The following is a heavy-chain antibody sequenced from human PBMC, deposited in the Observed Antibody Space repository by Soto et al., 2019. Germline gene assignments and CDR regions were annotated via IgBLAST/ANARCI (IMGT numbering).Heavy chain of an antibody. Sequence: PGGSLRLSCAASGFTFINALMSWVRQAPGKGLEWVGRIKGEADGGTTDYAAPVKGRITISRDHSKDTLYLQMNNLKTEDTAVYYCTTGLSNGYYNFDYWGQGTPVTVSS. V-gene: IGHV3-15*01. D-gene: IGHD3-22*01. CDR3: TTGLSNGYYNFDY. J-gene: IGHJ4*02. CDR2: IKGEADGGTT. CDR1: GFTFINAL.